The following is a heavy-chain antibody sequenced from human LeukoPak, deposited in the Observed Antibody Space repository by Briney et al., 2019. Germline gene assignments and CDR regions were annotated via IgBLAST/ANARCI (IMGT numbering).Heavy chain of an antibody. V-gene: IGHV4-59*08. CDR1: GGSFSGYY. CDR3: ARQTGSGLFSLP. Sequence: SETLSLTCAVYGGSFSGYYWSWIRQPPGKGLEWIGYIYYSGGTYYNASLKSRVTISVDTSKNQFSLKLSSVTAADTAVYYCARQTGSGLFSLPGGQGTLVTVSS. CDR2: IYYSGGT. D-gene: IGHD3-10*01. J-gene: IGHJ4*02.